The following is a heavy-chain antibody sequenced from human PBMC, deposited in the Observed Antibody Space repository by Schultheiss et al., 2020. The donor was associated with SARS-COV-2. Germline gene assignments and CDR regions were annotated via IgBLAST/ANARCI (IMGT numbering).Heavy chain of an antibody. J-gene: IGHJ3*02. Sequence: GGSLRLSCAASGFPFSQDCMSWVRQAPGKGLEWVSAISGSGGSTYYADSVKGRFTISRDNSKHTLYLQMNSLRAEDTAVYYCARGLQGHHAFDIWGQGTMVTVSS. V-gene: IGHV3-23*01. D-gene: IGHD5-24*01. CDR1: GFPFSQDC. CDR3: ARGLQGHHAFDI. CDR2: ISGSGGST.